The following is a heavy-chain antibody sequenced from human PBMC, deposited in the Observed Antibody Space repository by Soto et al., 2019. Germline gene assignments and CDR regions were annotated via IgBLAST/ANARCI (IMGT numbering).Heavy chain of an antibody. D-gene: IGHD3-3*01. J-gene: IGHJ5*02. Sequence: SVKVSCKASGYTFTNNVINWVRQAPGQGLEWMGIINPIGGSTNYAQKFQGRVTMTRDTSTSTVYMELSSLRSEDTAVYYCARGFYDFGVPWGQGTLVTVSS. V-gene: IGHV1-46*01. CDR3: ARGFYDFGVP. CDR1: GYTFTNNV. CDR2: INPIGGST.